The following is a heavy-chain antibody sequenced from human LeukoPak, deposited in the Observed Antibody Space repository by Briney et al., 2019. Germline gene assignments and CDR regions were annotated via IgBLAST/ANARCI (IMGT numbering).Heavy chain of an antibody. CDR3: ARVDSIAVRSYYFDY. CDR1: GFTFSSYA. V-gene: IGHV3-64*01. J-gene: IGHJ4*02. Sequence: QPGGSLRLSCAASGFTFSSYAMHWVRQAPGKGLEYVSAISSNGGSTYYANSVKGRFTISRDNSKNTLYLQMGSLRAEDMAVYYCARVDSIAVRSYYFDYWGQGTLVTVSS. D-gene: IGHD6-6*01. CDR2: ISSNGGST.